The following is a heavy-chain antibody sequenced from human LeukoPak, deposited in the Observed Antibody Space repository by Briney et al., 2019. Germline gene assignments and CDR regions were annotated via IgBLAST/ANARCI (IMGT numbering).Heavy chain of an antibody. CDR3: ARVPGPYTTSRFDY. V-gene: IGHV1-2*02. J-gene: IGHJ4*02. CDR1: GYTFTDYY. Sequence: ASVKVSCKTSGYTFTDYYLHWVRQAPGQGLEWMGRIDPNSGGTNYAQKLQVRVTVTRDTSISTVYMELSGLRSDDTAVYYCARVPGPYTTSRFDYWGQGTLVTVSS. CDR2: IDPNSGGT. D-gene: IGHD6-13*01.